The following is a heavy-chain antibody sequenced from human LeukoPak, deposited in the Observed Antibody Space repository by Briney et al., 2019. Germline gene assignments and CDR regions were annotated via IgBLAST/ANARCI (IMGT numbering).Heavy chain of an antibody. Sequence: SETLSLTCTVSGGSISSYYWSWIRQPPGKGLEWIGYIYYSGSTNYNPSLKSRVTISVDTSKNQFSLNLSSVTAADTAVYYCARELDSSGYYFDYWGQGTLVTVSS. CDR2: IYYSGST. CDR1: GGSISSYY. CDR3: ARELDSSGYYFDY. J-gene: IGHJ4*02. D-gene: IGHD3-22*01. V-gene: IGHV4-59*01.